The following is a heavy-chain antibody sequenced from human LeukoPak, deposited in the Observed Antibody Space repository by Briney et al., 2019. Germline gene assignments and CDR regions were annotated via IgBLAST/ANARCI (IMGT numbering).Heavy chain of an antibody. CDR1: GFTFRSFA. D-gene: IGHD3-10*02. Sequence: AGGSLRLSCAVSGFTFRSFAMSWVRQSPGKGLEWVSAISGSGGSTYYADSVKGRFTISRDNSRDTLYLQMNSLRAEDTAVYYCAELGITMIGGVWGKGTTVTISS. CDR2: ISGSGGST. V-gene: IGHV3-23*01. CDR3: AELGITMIGGV. J-gene: IGHJ6*04.